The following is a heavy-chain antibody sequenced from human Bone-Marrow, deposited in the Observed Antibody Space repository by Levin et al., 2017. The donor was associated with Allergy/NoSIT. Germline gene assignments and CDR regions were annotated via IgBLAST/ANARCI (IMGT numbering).Heavy chain of an antibody. J-gene: IGHJ6*02. D-gene: IGHD3-3*01. CDR3: IPTPWGIFGVVPGVYYDMDV. Sequence: PGGSLRLSCAASGFTFNNAWMSWVRQAPGKGLEWVGRIKSKIDGGATDYGAPVKDRFTISRDDSKNTLYLQMNSLKTEDTAVYYCIPTPWGIFGVVPGVYYDMDVWGQGTTVTVS. CDR2: IKSKIDGGAT. V-gene: IGHV3-15*01. CDR1: GFTFNNAW.